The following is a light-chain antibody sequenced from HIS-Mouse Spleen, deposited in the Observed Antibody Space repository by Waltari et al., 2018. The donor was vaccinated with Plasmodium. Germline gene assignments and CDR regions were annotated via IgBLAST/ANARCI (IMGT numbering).Light chain of an antibody. Sequence: QSALTQPASVSGSPGQSITISCTGTSSDVGSYNLVSWYQQHPGKAPKLMIYEGSKRPSWVSNRFSGSKSGTTASLIISGLQAEDESDYYCCSYAGSSTHVVFGGGTKLTVL. CDR2: EGS. V-gene: IGLV2-23*01. J-gene: IGLJ2*01. CDR1: SSDVGSYNL. CDR3: CSYAGSSTHVV.